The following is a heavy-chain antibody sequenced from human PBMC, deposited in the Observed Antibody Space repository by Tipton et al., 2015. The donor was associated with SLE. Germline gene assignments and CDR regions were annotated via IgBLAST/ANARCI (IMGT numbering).Heavy chain of an antibody. V-gene: IGHV4-39*07. D-gene: IGHD6-13*01. CDR2: MFYSGNT. CDR3: ARGVHQLGRFDY. CDR1: GGSISSNRYH. J-gene: IGHJ4*02. Sequence: TLSLTCTVSGGSISSNRYHWGWIRQPPGKGLDWIGSMFYSGNTYRNPSLKSRVTISVDTSKNQFSLRLTSVTAADTAVYYCARGVHQLGRFDYWGRGTLVTVSS.